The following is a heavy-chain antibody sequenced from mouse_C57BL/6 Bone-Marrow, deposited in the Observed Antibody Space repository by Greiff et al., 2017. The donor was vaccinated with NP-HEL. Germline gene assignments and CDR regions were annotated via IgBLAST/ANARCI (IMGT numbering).Heavy chain of an antibody. CDR1: GYTFTTYP. CDR3: SRPRSYGSSDDYAMDY. Sequence: VQLQQSGAELVKPGASVKLSCTASGYTFTTYPIAWMKQNHGKSLEWIGNFNPYNDDTKYNEKFKGKAIFSIEKSSSILYLELSRLTSDDSAIYYCSRPRSYGSSDDYAMDYWGQGTSVTVSS. CDR2: FNPYNDDT. D-gene: IGHD1-1*01. V-gene: IGHV1-47*01. J-gene: IGHJ4*01.